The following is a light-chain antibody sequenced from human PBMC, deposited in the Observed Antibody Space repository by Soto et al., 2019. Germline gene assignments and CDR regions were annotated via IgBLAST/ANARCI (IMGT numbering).Light chain of an antibody. Sequence: EIVLTQSPGTLSLSPGERATLSCRASQSVSSSYLAWYQQKPGQAPRLLIYGASSRANGIPDRFRGSGSGTDFTLTISRLEPEDFAVYYCQQYGSSPVTFGQGTKVEIK. J-gene: IGKJ1*01. CDR2: GAS. V-gene: IGKV3-20*01. CDR3: QQYGSSPVT. CDR1: QSVSSSY.